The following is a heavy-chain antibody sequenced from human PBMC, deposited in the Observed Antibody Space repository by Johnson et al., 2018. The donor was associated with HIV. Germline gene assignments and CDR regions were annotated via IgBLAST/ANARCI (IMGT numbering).Heavy chain of an antibody. CDR2: IKQDGSEK. D-gene: IGHD3-3*01. CDR3: RGDDFWSGPDAFDI. CDR1: GFTFGSYW. J-gene: IGHJ3*02. Sequence: VQLVESGGGLVQPGGSLRLSCAASGFTFGSYWMSWVRQAPGKGLEWVANIKQDGSEKYYVGSVKGRFTISRDNAEKSLYLQMNSLRAEDTAVYYCRGDDFWSGPDAFDIWGQGTMVIVSS. V-gene: IGHV3-7*05.